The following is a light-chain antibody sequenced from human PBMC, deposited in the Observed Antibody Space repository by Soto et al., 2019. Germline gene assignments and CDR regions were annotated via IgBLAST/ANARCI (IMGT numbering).Light chain of an antibody. CDR1: QSISSW. CDR3: LHYDTYPLT. J-gene: IGKJ4*01. V-gene: IGKV1-5*03. Sequence: DIQMTQSPSTLSASVGDRVTITCRASQSISSWLAWYQQKPGKAPKLLMYKASSLEGGVPSRFSGSGSGTEFTLTISSLQPDDFATYYCLHYDTYPLTFGGGTKVEIK. CDR2: KAS.